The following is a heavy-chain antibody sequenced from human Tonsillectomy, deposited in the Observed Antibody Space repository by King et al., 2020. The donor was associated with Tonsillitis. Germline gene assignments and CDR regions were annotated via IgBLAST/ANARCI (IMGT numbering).Heavy chain of an antibody. Sequence: VQLVESGGGLVQPGGSLKLSCAASGFTFSGSAMHWVRQASGKGLEWVGRIRSKANNYATTYAASVEGRVTISRDDSKNTADLPMNSRKTEETAVDYWGEAKVTHPKDGSKNKGIFAMNKPKNGGPGRSLCGCVGGIGDYGATFDYWGQGALVTVSS. CDR1: GFTFSGSA. V-gene: IGHV3-73*02. D-gene: IGHD3-3*02. J-gene: IGHJ4*02. CDR3: GEAKVTHPKDGSKNKGIFAMNKPKNGGPGRSLCGCVGGIGDYGATFDY. CDR2: IRSKANNYAT.